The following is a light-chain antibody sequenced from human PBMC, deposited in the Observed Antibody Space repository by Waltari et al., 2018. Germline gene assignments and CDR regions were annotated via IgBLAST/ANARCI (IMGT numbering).Light chain of an antibody. J-gene: IGKJ2*01. CDR2: DAS. V-gene: IGKV3-11*01. CDR1: QTVRSY. CDR3: QQRSNWPYT. Sequence: LSLSPGERATLSCRASQTVRSYLAWYQQKPGQAPRLLIFDASSRAPGIPAKFSGSGSGTDFTLTVSNLEPEDFAVYYCQQRSNWPYTFGQGTRVEIK.